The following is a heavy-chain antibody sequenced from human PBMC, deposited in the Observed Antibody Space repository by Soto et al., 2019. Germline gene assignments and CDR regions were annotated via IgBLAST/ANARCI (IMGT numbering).Heavy chain of an antibody. D-gene: IGHD4-17*01. J-gene: IGHJ4*02. CDR3: AREPYGDYGLDY. CDR1: GYTLTSYA. V-gene: IGHV1-3*01. Sequence: GASVKVSCKASGYTLTSYAMHWVRQAPGQRLEWMGWINAGNGNTKYSQKFQGRVTITRDTSASTAYMELSSLRSEDTAVYYCAREPYGDYGLDYWGQGTLVTVSS. CDR2: INAGNGNT.